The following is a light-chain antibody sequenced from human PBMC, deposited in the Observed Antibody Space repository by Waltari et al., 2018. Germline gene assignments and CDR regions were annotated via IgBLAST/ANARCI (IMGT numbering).Light chain of an antibody. CDR3: QQDNSFPPT. J-gene: IGKJ1*01. CDR1: QGIGNL. Sequence: DIQMTQSPSSVSASVGDRVTVTCRAIQGIGNLLAWYQQRPGTDPKLLTYAASLMHTEVPSRFIGIGSGTDFILTIRNLQPEDFSTYFCQQDNSFPPTFGQGTRVEVK. V-gene: IGKV1-12*01. CDR2: AAS.